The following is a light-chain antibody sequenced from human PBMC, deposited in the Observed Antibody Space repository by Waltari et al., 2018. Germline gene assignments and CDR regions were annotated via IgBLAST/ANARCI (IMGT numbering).Light chain of an antibody. CDR3: MQALESPRT. Sequence: DIVMTQSPLSLPVAPGETASFPCRSSQSLLRSNGYNYLEWYLQKPGQSPQLLISLGPIRASGVPDRFSGSGSGTDFTLKISTVEAEDLGVYYCMQALESPRTFGQGTKLEIK. CDR1: QSLLRSNGYNY. V-gene: IGKV2-28*01. CDR2: LGP. J-gene: IGKJ2*01.